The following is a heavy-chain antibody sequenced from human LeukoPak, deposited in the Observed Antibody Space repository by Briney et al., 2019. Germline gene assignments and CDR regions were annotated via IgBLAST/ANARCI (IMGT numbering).Heavy chain of an antibody. CDR3: ARDPAGVAAAGTYYYDSSGIYYYYGMDV. J-gene: IGHJ6*02. D-gene: IGHD3-22*01. V-gene: IGHV1-18*01. CDR2: ISAYNGNT. Sequence: ASVKVSCKASGYTFTSYGISWVRQAPGQGLEWMGWISAYNGNTNYAQKLQGRVTMTTATSTSTAYMELRSLRSDDTAVYYCARDPAGVAAAGTYYYDSSGIYYYYGMDVWGQGTTVTVSS. CDR1: GYTFTSYG.